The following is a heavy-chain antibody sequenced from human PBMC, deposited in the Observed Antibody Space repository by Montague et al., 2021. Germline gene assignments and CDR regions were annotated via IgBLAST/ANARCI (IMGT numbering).Heavy chain of an antibody. CDR3: ARDRWFGELSI. CDR2: IYHSGNT. CDR1: GGSISSSNW. J-gene: IGHJ4*02. Sequence: SETLSLTCAVSGGSISSSNWWSWVRQPPGKGLEWIGEIYHSGNTNYNPSLKSRVTISVDKSKNQLSLKLRAVTAADTAVYYCARDRWFGELSIWGQGTLVPVSS. D-gene: IGHD3-10*01. V-gene: IGHV4-4*02.